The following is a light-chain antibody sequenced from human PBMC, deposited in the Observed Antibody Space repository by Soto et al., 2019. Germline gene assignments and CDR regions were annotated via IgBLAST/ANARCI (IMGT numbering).Light chain of an antibody. CDR2: EVT. CDR3: CSYVGGDTVV. J-gene: IGLJ2*01. V-gene: IGLV2-23*02. Sequence: QSALTQPASVSGSPGQSITISCTGTSSDVGGYDIVSWYQQHPGKVPKLMIYEVTKRPSGVSNRLSGSKSGNTASLTISGLQAEDEAEYYCCSYVGGDTVVFGGGTKLTVL. CDR1: SSDVGGYDI.